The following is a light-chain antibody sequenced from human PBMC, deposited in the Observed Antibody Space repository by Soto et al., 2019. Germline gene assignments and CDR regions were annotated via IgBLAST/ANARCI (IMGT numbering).Light chain of an antibody. CDR2: GAS. V-gene: IGKV3-20*01. Sequence: EVVLTQSPGTLSLSPGDRAALSCKASQSLTGTYLAWYQQKPGQPPRLLMYGASTRLTGIPDRFSGSGSGTDFTLTISILEPEDFAVYYCQHYDGLTRAFGQGTKVEI. CDR3: QHYDGLTRA. CDR1: QSLTGTY. J-gene: IGKJ1*01.